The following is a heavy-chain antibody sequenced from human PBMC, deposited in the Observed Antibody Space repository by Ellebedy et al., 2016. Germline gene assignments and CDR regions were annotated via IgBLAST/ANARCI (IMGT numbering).Heavy chain of an antibody. V-gene: IGHV3-7*03. CDR3: TTVSWLAFDY. Sequence: GGSLRLSCAASGLGFSNYWMTWVRQAPGKGLEWVANIKEGGSDKYYADSVKGRFTISRDNAKNSLFLQMDGLRAEDTAFYFCTTVSWLAFDYWGQGALVAVSP. CDR1: GLGFSNYW. D-gene: IGHD3-9*01. CDR2: IKEGGSDK. J-gene: IGHJ4*02.